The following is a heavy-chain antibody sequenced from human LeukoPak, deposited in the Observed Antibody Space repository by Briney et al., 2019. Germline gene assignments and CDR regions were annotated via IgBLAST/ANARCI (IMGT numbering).Heavy chain of an antibody. CDR3: ARHTDYYDSSATNEPDNWFDP. CDR1: GYSFTSYW. Sequence: TGESLKISCKGSGYSFTSYWISWVRQMPGKGLEWMGRIDISYSYTNYSPSFQGHVTISADKSISTAYLQWSSLKASDTAMYYCARHTDYYDSSATNEPDNWFDPWGQGTLVTVSS. CDR2: IDISYSYT. J-gene: IGHJ5*02. D-gene: IGHD3-22*01. V-gene: IGHV5-10-1*01.